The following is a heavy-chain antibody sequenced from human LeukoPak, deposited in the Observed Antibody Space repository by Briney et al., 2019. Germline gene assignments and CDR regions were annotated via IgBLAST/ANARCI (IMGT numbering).Heavy chain of an antibody. D-gene: IGHD3-22*01. CDR2: ISGSGGST. Sequence: GGSLRLSCAASGFIFSSYAMSWVRQAPGKGLEWVSAISGSGGSTYYADSVKGRFTISRDNSKNTLYLQMNSLRAEDTAVYYCAKIDSSGYYKLYYFDYWGQGTLVTVSS. CDR3: AKIDSSGYYKLYYFDY. V-gene: IGHV3-23*01. CDR1: GFIFSSYA. J-gene: IGHJ4*02.